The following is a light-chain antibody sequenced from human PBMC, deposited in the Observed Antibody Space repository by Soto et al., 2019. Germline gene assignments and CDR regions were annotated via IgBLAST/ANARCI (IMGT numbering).Light chain of an antibody. CDR2: GAS. Sequence: EIVLTQSPGTLSLSPGESATLSCRASKSVSSSYLAWYQQKPGQAPRLLIYGASSRATGIPDRFSGSGFGTDFTLTISRLEPEDFAVYFCQHYGSSPYTFGQGTKLEI. CDR3: QHYGSSPYT. J-gene: IGKJ2*01. V-gene: IGKV3-20*01. CDR1: KSVSSSY.